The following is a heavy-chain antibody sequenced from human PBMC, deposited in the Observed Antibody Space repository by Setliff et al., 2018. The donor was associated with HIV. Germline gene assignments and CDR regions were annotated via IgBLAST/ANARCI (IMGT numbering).Heavy chain of an antibody. D-gene: IGHD3-22*01. J-gene: IGHJ4*02. Sequence: LRLSCAASGFTFSSYAMHWVRQAPGKGLEWVAVISYDGSNKYYADSVKGRFTISRDNSKNTLYLQMNSLRAEDTAVYYCAREGYYDSRYYFDYWGQGTLVTVSS. CDR2: ISYDGSNK. V-gene: IGHV3-30*04. CDR3: AREGYYDSRYYFDY. CDR1: GFTFSSYA.